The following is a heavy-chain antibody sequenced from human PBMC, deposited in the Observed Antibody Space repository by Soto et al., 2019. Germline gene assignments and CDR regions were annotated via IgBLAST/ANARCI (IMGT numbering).Heavy chain of an antibody. Sequence: QITLKESGPTLVKPTQTLTLTCTFSGFSLSSNRIAVGWIRQPPGKALEWLALIYWDDDKRYSPFLKSRLTITKDTSKNQVVLTMSNMDPVDTARYYCAHIVVAGLGYYFDYWGQGTLVTVSS. CDR2: IYWDDDK. D-gene: IGHD6-19*01. V-gene: IGHV2-5*02. CDR1: GFSLSSNRIA. CDR3: AHIVVAGLGYYFDY. J-gene: IGHJ4*02.